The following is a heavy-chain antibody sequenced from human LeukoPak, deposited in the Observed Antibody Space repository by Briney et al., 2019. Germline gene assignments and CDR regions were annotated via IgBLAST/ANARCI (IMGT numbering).Heavy chain of an antibody. Sequence: GRSLRLSCVASGFTFSSYGMHWVRQAPGKGLEWVAVISYDGSNKYYADSVKGRFTISRDNSKNTLYLQMNSLRAEDTAVYYCAKNLLSYYYGSGSPFDYWGQGTLVTVSS. J-gene: IGHJ4*02. CDR2: ISYDGSNK. D-gene: IGHD3-10*01. CDR3: AKNLLSYYYGSGSPFDY. V-gene: IGHV3-30*18. CDR1: GFTFSSYG.